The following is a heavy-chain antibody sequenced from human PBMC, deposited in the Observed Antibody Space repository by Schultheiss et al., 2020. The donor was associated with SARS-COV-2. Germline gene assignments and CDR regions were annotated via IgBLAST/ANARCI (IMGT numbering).Heavy chain of an antibody. D-gene: IGHD2-8*02. CDR2: ISQDGNNK. V-gene: IGHV3-7*02. CDR3: ATQRYCPGGVCLWGNDY. CDR1: GFTFSSYW. Sequence: GGSLRLSCAASGFTFSSYWMSWVRQAPGKGLEWVAIISQDGNNKNYVDSVRGRFTISRDSAKNSLYLQMNSLRAEDTAVYFCATQRYCPGGVCLWGNDYWGQGTLVTVSS. J-gene: IGHJ4*02.